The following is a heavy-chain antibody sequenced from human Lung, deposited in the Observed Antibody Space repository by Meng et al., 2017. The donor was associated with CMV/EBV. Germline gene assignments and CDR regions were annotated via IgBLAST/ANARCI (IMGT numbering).Heavy chain of an antibody. CDR2: IYYSGST. CDR1: GGSISSYY. D-gene: IGHD1-14*01. CDR3: ARDSRSGLEYFQH. V-gene: IGHV4-59*01. Sequence: SXTXSLXCTVSGGSISSYYWSWIRQPPGKGLEWIGYIYYSGSTNYNPSLKSRVTISVDTSKNQFSLKLSSVTAADTAVYYCARDSRSGLEYFQHWGQGPLVTVSS. J-gene: IGHJ1*01.